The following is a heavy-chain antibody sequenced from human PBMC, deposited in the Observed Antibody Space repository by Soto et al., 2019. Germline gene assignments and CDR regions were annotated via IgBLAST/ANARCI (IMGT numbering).Heavy chain of an antibody. V-gene: IGHV4-39*01. CDR2: IFYTGST. J-gene: IGHJ4*02. CDR3: ARHLHSHHYGY. D-gene: IGHD3-16*01. Sequence: SDTLSLTCTVSGASISSSGYYWGWTRQPPGKGLEWIGSIFYTGSTYYNPSLQSRATISADTPRNEFSLKLSSVTAADTAVYYCARHLHSHHYGYWGQGTLVTVSS. CDR1: GASISSSGYY.